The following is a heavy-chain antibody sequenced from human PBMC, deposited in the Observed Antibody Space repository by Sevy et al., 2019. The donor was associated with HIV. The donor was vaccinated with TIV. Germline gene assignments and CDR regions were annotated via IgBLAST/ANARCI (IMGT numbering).Heavy chain of an antibody. CDR1: GFTFSSYW. V-gene: IGHV3-74*01. J-gene: IGHJ4*02. D-gene: IGHD6-6*01. CDR2: ISSDGSST. Sequence: GGSLRLSCAASGFTFSSYWMHWVRHAPGKGLVWVSRISSDGSSTSYADSVRGRFTISRDNAKNTLYLQMNSLRAEDTGVYYCARDGRAARDFDDWGQGTLVTVSS. CDR3: ARDGRAARDFDD.